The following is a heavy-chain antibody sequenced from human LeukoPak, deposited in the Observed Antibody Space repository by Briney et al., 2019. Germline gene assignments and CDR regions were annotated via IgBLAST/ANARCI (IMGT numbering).Heavy chain of an antibody. Sequence: GSLRLSCAASGFTVSSNYMSWVRQAPGKGLEWVSVIFSGGGTYYADSVKGRFTISRDNSKNTLYLQMNSLRAEDTAVYYCARTGYNAGRYYYYGMDVWGQGTTVTVSS. CDR3: ARTGYNAGRYYYYGMDV. CDR2: IFSGGGT. CDR1: GFTVSSNY. J-gene: IGHJ6*02. V-gene: IGHV3-53*01. D-gene: IGHD1-14*01.